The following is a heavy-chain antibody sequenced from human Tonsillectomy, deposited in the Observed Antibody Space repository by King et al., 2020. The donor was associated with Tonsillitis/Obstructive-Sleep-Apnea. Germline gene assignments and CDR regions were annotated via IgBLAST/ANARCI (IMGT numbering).Heavy chain of an antibody. CDR1: GFTVSSNY. D-gene: IGHD3-3*01. J-gene: IGHJ4*02. V-gene: IGHV3-66*01. CDR2: IYSGGST. CDR3: ARSPSYDFWSGYYRY. Sequence: VQLVESGGGLVQPGGSLRLSCAASGFTVSSNYMSWVRQAPGKRLEWVSVIYSGGSTYYADSVKGRFTISRDNSKNTLYLQMNSLRAEDTAVYYCARSPSYDFWSGYYRYWGQGTLVTVSS.